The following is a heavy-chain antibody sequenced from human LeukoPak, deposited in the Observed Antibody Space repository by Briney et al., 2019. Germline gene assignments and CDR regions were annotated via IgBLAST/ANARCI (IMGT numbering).Heavy chain of an antibody. CDR1: GGSISSGDYS. D-gene: IGHD3-22*01. J-gene: IGHJ5*02. CDR3: ARTTMIVPGAMFDP. V-gene: IGHV4-30-4*01. Sequence: SETLSLTCTVSGGSISSGDYSWSWIRQPPGKGLEWIGYIYYSGSTYYNPSLKSRVTISVDTSKNQFSLKLSSVTAADTAVYYCARTTMIVPGAMFDPWGQGTLVTVSS. CDR2: IYYSGST.